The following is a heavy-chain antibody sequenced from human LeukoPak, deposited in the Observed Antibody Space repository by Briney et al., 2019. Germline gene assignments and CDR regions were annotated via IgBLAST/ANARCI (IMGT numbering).Heavy chain of an antibody. J-gene: IGHJ4*02. Sequence: SQTLSLTCTVSGGSISSGGYYWSWIRQHPGKGLEWIGYIYYSGSTYYNPSLKSRVTISVDTSKNQFSLKLSSVTAADTAVYYCARGRVVPAAADRKTSFDYWGQGTLVTVSS. D-gene: IGHD2-2*01. V-gene: IGHV4-31*03. CDR1: GGSISSGGYY. CDR2: IYYSGST. CDR3: ARGRVVPAAADRKTSFDY.